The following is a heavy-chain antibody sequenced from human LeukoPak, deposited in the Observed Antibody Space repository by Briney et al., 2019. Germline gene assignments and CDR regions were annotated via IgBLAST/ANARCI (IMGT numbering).Heavy chain of an antibody. V-gene: IGHV3-21*01. CDR2: ISSSSSYI. CDR1: GFTFSSYS. Sequence: GGSLRLSCAASGFTFSSYSMNWVRQAPGKGLEWVSSISSSSSYIYYADSVKGRFTIPRDNAKNSLYLQMNSLRAEDTAVYYCASQGGVVVIPWGQGTLVTVSS. CDR3: ASQGGVVVIP. J-gene: IGHJ4*02. D-gene: IGHD3-22*01.